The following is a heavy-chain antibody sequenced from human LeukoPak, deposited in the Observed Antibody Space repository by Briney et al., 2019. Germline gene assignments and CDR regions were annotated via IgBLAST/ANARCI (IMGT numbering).Heavy chain of an antibody. V-gene: IGHV3-30-3*01. J-gene: IGHJ4*02. CDR3: ARDTDGDYEVY. CDR2: ISNDGSNK. CDR1: GFTFSDYY. D-gene: IGHD4-17*01. Sequence: PGGSLRLSCAASGFTFSDYYMTWIRQAPGKGLEWVAVISNDGSNKYYADSVKGRFTISRDNSKNTLYLQMNSLRLEDTAVYYCARDTDGDYEVYWGQGTLVTVSS.